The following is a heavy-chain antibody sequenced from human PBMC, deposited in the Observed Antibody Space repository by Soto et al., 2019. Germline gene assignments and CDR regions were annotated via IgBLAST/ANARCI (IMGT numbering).Heavy chain of an antibody. CDR1: GGSFTSNNW. Sequence: ASETLSLTCAVSGGSFTSNNWWTWVRQPPGQGLEWIGEIYRTGSTNYNPSLKSRVTVSLDKSENQFSLKVTSLTAADTAVYYCASRDPGTSVDYWGQGTLVTVSS. CDR2: IYRTGST. CDR3: ASRDPGTSVDY. J-gene: IGHJ4*02. D-gene: IGHD1-7*01. V-gene: IGHV4-4*02.